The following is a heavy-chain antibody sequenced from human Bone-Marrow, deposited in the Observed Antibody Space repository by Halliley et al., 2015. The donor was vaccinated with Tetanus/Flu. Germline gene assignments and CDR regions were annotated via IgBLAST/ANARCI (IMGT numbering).Heavy chain of an antibody. CDR2: IKQDGSVR. D-gene: IGHD2-21*02. V-gene: IGHV3-7*01. CDR3: ARDFRVVTADYGLDV. J-gene: IGHJ6*02. CDR1: GFTFSTYA. Sequence: AASGFTFSTYAMSWVRQAPGKGPEWVAVIKQDGSVRHYVDSVKDRFTISRDNAKNSLYLQMDSLRADDTAVYYCARDFRVVTADYGLDVWGQGTTVIVSS.